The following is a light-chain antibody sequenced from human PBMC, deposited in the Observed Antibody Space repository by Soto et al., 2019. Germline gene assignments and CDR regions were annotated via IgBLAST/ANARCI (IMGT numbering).Light chain of an antibody. CDR2: AAS. J-gene: IGKJ2*03. CDR3: QQSYSTPYS. CDR1: QNITSY. V-gene: IGKV1-39*01. Sequence: DIQMTQSPSSLSASVGDRITITCRASQNITSYLNWYQQKPGKAPRLLIYAASSLRSGVPSRFSGSGSGTDFTLTVNSLQPVDIATYYCQQSYSTPYSFGQGTKLEI.